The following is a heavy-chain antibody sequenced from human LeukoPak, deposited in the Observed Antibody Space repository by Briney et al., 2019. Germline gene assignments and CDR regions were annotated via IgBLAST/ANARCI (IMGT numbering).Heavy chain of an antibody. CDR2: IYYSGST. V-gene: IGHV4-39*07. CDR3: ARVTPTYYDILTGGHEKYNWFDP. J-gene: IGHJ5*02. CDR1: GGSISSSSYY. D-gene: IGHD3-9*01. Sequence: SETLSLTCTVSGGSISSSSYYWGWIRQPPGKGLEWIGSIYYSGSTYYNPSLKSRVTISVDTSKNQFSLKLSSVTAADTAVYYCARVTPTYYDILTGGHEKYNWFDPWGQGTLVTVSS.